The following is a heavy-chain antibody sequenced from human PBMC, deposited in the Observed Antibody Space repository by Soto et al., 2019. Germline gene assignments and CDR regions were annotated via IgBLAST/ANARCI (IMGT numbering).Heavy chain of an antibody. D-gene: IGHD6-19*01. CDR1: GGTFSSYA. CDR2: IIPIFGTA. J-gene: IGHJ5*02. CDR3: ARDGTVAGYNWFDP. Sequence: SVKVSCKASGGTFSSYAISWVRQAPGQGLEWMGGIIPIFGTANYAQKFQGRVTITADESTSTAYMELSSLRSEDTAVYYCARDGTVAGYNWFDPWGQGTLVTVSS. V-gene: IGHV1-69*13.